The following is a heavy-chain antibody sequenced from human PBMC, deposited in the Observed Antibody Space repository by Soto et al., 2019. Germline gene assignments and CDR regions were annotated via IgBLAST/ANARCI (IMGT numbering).Heavy chain of an antibody. V-gene: IGHV3-30*18. Sequence: QVQLVESGGGVVQPGRSLRLSCAASGFTFSSYGMHWVRQAPGKGLEWVAVISYDGSNKYYVDSVKGRFTISRDNSKNTLFLQMNSLRVEDTAVYYCAKGEYQLLFSRVDYWGQGTLVTISS. CDR2: ISYDGSNK. CDR3: AKGEYQLLFSRVDY. D-gene: IGHD2-2*01. CDR1: GFTFSSYG. J-gene: IGHJ4*02.